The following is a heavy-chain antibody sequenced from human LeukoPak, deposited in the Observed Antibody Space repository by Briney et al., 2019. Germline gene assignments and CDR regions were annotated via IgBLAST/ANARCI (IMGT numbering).Heavy chain of an antibody. Sequence: GGSLRLSCAASGITFSSYAMSWVRQAPGKGLEWVSGISGSGGSTYYADSVKGRFTISRDNSKNTLYLQMNSLRAEDTAVYYCAKLGYGGNSWFDYWGQGTLVAVSS. V-gene: IGHV3-23*01. J-gene: IGHJ4*02. D-gene: IGHD4-23*01. CDR3: AKLGYGGNSWFDY. CDR2: ISGSGGST. CDR1: GITFSSYA.